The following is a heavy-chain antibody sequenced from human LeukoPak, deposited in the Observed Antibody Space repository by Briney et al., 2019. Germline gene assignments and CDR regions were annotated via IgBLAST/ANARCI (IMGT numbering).Heavy chain of an antibody. V-gene: IGHV4-34*01. CDR1: GGSFSGYY. J-gene: IGHJ5*02. CDR3: AGFYGSGSYYNPANNWFDP. Sequence: SETLSLTCAVYGGSFSGYYWSWIRQPPGKGLEWIGEINHSGSTNYNPSLKSRVTISVDTSKNQFSLKLSSVTAADTAVYYCAGFYGSGSYYNPANNWFDPWGQGTLVTVSS. CDR2: INHSGST. D-gene: IGHD3-10*01.